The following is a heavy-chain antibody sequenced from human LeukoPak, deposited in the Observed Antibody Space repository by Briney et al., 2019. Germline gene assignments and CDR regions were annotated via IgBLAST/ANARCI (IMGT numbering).Heavy chain of an antibody. CDR1: GFTFSSYW. CDR3: AKDQSYINYYDSSGSYYFDY. Sequence: GGSLRLSCAASGFTFSSYWMSWVRQAPGKGLEWVANIKQDGSEKYYVDSVKGRFTISRDNAKNSLYLQMNSLRAEDTAVYYCAKDQSYINYYDSSGSYYFDYWGQGTLVTVSS. V-gene: IGHV3-7*01. J-gene: IGHJ4*02. CDR2: IKQDGSEK. D-gene: IGHD3-22*01.